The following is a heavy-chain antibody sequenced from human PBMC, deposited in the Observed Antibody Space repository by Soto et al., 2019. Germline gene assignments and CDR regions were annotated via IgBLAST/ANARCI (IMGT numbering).Heavy chain of an antibody. Sequence: ETLSLTCTVSGGSISSYYWSWIRQPPGKGLEWIGYIYYSGSTNYNPSLKSRVTISVDTSKNQFSLKLSSVTAADTAVYYCAREDSSEDWFDPWGQGTLVTVSS. V-gene: IGHV4-59*01. CDR1: GGSISSYY. CDR3: AREDSSEDWFDP. J-gene: IGHJ5*02. CDR2: IYYSGST. D-gene: IGHD6-19*01.